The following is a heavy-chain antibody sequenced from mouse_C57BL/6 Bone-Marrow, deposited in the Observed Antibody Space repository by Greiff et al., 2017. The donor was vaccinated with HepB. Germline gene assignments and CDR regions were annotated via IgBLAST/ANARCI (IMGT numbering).Heavy chain of an antibody. CDR2: SRNKANDYTT. Sequence: EVQVVESGGGLVQSGRSLRLSCATSGFTFSDFYMEWVRQAPGKGLEWIAASRNKANDYTTEYSASVKGRFIVSRDTSQSILYLQMNALRAEDTAIYYCARDAGDSSGYDYAMDYWGQGTSVTVSS. D-gene: IGHD3-2*02. CDR1: GFTFSDFY. V-gene: IGHV7-1*01. CDR3: ARDAGDSSGYDYAMDY. J-gene: IGHJ4*01.